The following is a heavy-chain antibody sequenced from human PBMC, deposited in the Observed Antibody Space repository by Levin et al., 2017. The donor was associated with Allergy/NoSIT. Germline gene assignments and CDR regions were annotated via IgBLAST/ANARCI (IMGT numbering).Heavy chain of an antibody. Sequence: ASVKVSCKASGYTFTGYYMHWVRQAPGQGLEWMGWINPNSGGTNYAQKFQGRVTMTRDTSISTAYMELSRLRSDDTAVYYCAREGSSGWSNYFDYWGQGTLVTVSS. CDR1: GYTFTGYY. D-gene: IGHD6-19*01. CDR3: AREGSSGWSNYFDY. J-gene: IGHJ4*02. V-gene: IGHV1-2*02. CDR2: INPNSGGT.